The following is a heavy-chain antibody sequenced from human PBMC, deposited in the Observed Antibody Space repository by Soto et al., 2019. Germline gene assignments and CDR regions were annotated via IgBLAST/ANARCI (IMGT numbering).Heavy chain of an antibody. CDR2: ISGSGDST. V-gene: IGHV3-23*01. D-gene: IGHD6-19*01. CDR1: GFTFSNYA. J-gene: IGHJ4*02. CDR3: AEERSSGWSFDY. Sequence: GGSLRLSCAASGFTFSNYAMNWVRQAPGKGLEWVSGISGSGDSTYYADSVKGRFTVSRDNSKNTLYLQMNSLRGEDTAVFYCAEERSSGWSFDYWGQGTLVTVSS.